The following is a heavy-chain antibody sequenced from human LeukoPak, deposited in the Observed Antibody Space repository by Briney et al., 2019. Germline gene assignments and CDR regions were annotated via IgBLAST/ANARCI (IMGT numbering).Heavy chain of an antibody. V-gene: IGHV4-39*01. CDR1: DYSISSSSYY. J-gene: IGHJ5*02. Sequence: PSETLSLTCAVSDYSISSSSYYWGWIRQPPGKGLEWIGSIYYSGSTYYNPSLKSRVTISVDASKNQFSLKLSSVTAADTAVYYCARRKPGYNWFDPWGQGTLVTVSS. CDR3: ARRKPGYNWFDP. CDR2: IYYSGST.